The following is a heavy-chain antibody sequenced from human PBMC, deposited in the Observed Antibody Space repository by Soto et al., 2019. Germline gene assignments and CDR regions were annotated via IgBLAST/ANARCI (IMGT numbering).Heavy chain of an antibody. V-gene: IGHV3-9*01. CDR2: ITWNSDRI. CDR3: AKGPYFYGSGTLYYFDY. D-gene: IGHD3-10*01. J-gene: IGHJ4*02. CDR1: GFNFDDYA. Sequence: SLKISCSASGFNFDDYAMHWVRQTPGKGLEWVSGITWNSDRIGYADSVKGRFTISRDNVKNSLYLQMNSLRPEDTALYYCAKGPYFYGSGTLYYFDYWGQGTLVTVSS.